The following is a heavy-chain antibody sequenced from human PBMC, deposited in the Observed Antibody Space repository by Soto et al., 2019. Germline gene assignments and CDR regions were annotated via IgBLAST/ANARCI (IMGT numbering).Heavy chain of an antibody. V-gene: IGHV3-23*01. Sequence: EVELLESGGTLVQPGGSLRLSCSASGFSFVRYAMSWVRQAPWKGLEWIATISSSERSSSTYYIEAVKGRFTISRDDSNNLLFLEMKNMRAEDMARYYCTRDGPVRGLLELHVKYSDYWGRGTHVAVSS. CDR2: ISSSERSSST. D-gene: IGHD1-7*01. CDR1: GFSFVRYA. J-gene: IGHJ4*02. CDR3: TRDGPVRGLLELHVKYSDY.